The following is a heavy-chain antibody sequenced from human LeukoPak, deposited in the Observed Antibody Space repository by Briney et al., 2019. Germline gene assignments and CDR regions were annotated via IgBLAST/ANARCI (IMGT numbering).Heavy chain of an antibody. CDR3: ARERVPVAGTPFYFDY. D-gene: IGHD6-19*01. CDR2: IYSSAST. J-gene: IGHJ4*02. Sequence: SETLSLTCTVSGGSISSGGYYWSWIRQHPGKGLEWIGYIYSSASTYYNPSLKSRVTISVDTSKNQFSLRLSSVTAADTAVYYCARERVPVAGTPFYFDYWGQGTLVTVSS. V-gene: IGHV4-31*03. CDR1: GGSISSGGYY.